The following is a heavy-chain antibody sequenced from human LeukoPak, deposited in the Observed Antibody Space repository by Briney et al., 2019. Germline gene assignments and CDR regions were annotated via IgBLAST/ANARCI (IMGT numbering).Heavy chain of an antibody. CDR3: ARDPGYGDPQYFQH. J-gene: IGHJ1*01. CDR1: GLTVSQTY. V-gene: IGHV3-66*02. CDR2: IYSDGTT. Sequence: GGSLRLSCAASGLTVSQTYMSWVRQAPGKGLEWVSVIYSDGTTYNQDSVKGRFTISRDNSKNTLYLQMNSLRAEDTAVYYCARDPGYGDPQYFQHWGQGTLVTVSS. D-gene: IGHD4-17*01.